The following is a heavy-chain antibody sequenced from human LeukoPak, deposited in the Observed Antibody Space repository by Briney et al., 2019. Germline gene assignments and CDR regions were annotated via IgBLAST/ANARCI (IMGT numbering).Heavy chain of an antibody. CDR3: ANLDY. Sequence: GGSLRLSCAASGITIDDYAMHWVRQAPGKGLEWVSVISGNGGSTYYADSVKGRFTISRDNSKNTLYLQMNSLRADDTAVYYCANLDYWGQGTLVTVSS. V-gene: IGHV3-23*01. CDR2: ISGNGGST. J-gene: IGHJ4*02. CDR1: GITIDDYA.